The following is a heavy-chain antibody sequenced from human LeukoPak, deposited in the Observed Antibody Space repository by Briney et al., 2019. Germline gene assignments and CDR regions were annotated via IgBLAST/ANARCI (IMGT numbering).Heavy chain of an antibody. J-gene: IGHJ6*02. CDR2: FIPIFGTA. V-gene: IGHV1-69*01. CDR1: GGTFTSYA. CDR3: ARGNYYDSSGYYNYYCYGMDV. D-gene: IGHD3-22*01. Sequence: SVKVSCKASGGTFTSYAISWVRQAPGQGLEWMGGFIPIFGTANYAQKFQGRVTITADESTSTAYMELSSLRSEDTAVYYCARGNYYDSSGYYNYYCYGMDVWGQGTTVTVSS.